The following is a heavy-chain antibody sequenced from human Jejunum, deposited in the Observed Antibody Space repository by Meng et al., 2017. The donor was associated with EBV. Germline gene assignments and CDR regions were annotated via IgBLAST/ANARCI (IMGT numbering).Heavy chain of an antibody. V-gene: IGHV3-53*01. Sequence: GRGLVQAGGSLRLSLPATGFSHITKDMVWVRQAPGKGLEWVSVIYSNGNTYYADSVKGRFTISRDTFENTLYLQMNSLRAEDTAVYYCARDHIAVTGRWGFDHWGQGTLVTVSS. CDR3: ARDHIAVTGRWGFDH. D-gene: IGHD2-21*01. CDR2: IYSNGNT. CDR1: GFSHITKD. J-gene: IGHJ4*02.